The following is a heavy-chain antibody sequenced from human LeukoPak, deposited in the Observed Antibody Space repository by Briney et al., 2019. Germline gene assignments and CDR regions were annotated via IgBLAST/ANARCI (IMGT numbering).Heavy chain of an antibody. Sequence: SGGSLRLSCAASGFTFSSYPMTWVRQAPGKGLEWVSTIGSSASDTHYADSVEGRFTISRDNSKDTLFLQMNSLRAEDTALYYCVRRVGATYYDFWGQGTLVTVSS. CDR3: VRRVGATYYDF. CDR1: GFTFSSYP. CDR2: IGSSASDT. V-gene: IGHV3-23*01. D-gene: IGHD1-26*01. J-gene: IGHJ4*02.